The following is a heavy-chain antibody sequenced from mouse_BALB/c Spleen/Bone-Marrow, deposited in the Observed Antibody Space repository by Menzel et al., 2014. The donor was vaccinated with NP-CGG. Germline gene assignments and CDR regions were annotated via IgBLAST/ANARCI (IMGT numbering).Heavy chain of an antibody. CDR2: INPNNGGT. CDR3: ARGDGYYVYAMDY. Sequence: VQLKQSGPELVKPGASVKISCKTSGYTFTEYTMHWVKQSHGKSLEWIGSINPNNGGTNYNQKFKGKATSTVDKSSSTAYMEFRSLTSEDSAVYYCARGDGYYVYAMDYWGQGTSVTVSS. J-gene: IGHJ4*01. V-gene: IGHV1-18*01. CDR1: GYTFTEYT. D-gene: IGHD2-3*01.